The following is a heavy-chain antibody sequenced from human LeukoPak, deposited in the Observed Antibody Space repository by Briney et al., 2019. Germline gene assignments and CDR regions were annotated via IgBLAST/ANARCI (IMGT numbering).Heavy chain of an antibody. CDR1: GFTFSDYW. J-gene: IGHJ4*02. V-gene: IGHV3-7*01. CDR3: ARSTMIRGVYYFDY. Sequence: PGGSLRLSCAASGFTFSDYWMNWVRQAPGKGLEWAANIKQDGSEKSYVDSVKGRFTISRDNAKNSLYLQMNSLRAEDTAVYYCARSTMIRGVYYFDYWGQGTLVTVSS. D-gene: IGHD3-10*01. CDR2: IKQDGSEK.